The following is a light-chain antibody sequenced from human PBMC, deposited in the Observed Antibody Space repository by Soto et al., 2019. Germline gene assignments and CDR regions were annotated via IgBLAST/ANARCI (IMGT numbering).Light chain of an antibody. CDR1: QSISSY. CDR2: AAS. CDR3: QQSFSTPRS. V-gene: IGKV1-39*01. J-gene: IGKJ1*01. Sequence: DLQITHSRTSLSASVGDRVTITCRSSQSISSYLNWYQQKPGKAPKLLIYAASSLQSGVPSRFSGSGSGTDFTLTISSLQPEDFATYYCQQSFSTPRSLGQGTKVDIK.